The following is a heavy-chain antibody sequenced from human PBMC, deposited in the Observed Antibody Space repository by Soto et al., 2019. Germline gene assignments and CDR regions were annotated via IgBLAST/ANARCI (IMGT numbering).Heavy chain of an antibody. J-gene: IGHJ5*02. Sequence: EVQLLEPGGGLVQPGGSLRLSCAASGFTFSSYAMTWVRQAPGKGLEWVSGISGRGGSTYYADSVKGRFTISRNNSKNTLYLQMNSLRAEDTAVYSCAKGAPEGGFDPWGQGTLVTVSS. CDR3: AKGAPEGGFDP. V-gene: IGHV3-23*01. CDR1: GFTFSSYA. CDR2: ISGRGGST.